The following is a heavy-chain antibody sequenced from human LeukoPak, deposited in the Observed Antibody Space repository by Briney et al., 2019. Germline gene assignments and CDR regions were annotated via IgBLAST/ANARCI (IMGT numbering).Heavy chain of an antibody. CDR1: RFTFSRYA. CDR2: ISGSGGST. CDR3: AKDGSSDYNWYFDL. V-gene: IGHV3-23*01. Sequence: GGSLRLSCAASRFTFSRYAMSWVRQAPGKGLEWVSAISGSGGSTYYADSVKGRFTISRDNSKNTLYLQMNSLRAEDTAVYYCAKDGSSDYNWYFDLWGRGTLVTVSS. D-gene: IGHD6-6*01. J-gene: IGHJ2*01.